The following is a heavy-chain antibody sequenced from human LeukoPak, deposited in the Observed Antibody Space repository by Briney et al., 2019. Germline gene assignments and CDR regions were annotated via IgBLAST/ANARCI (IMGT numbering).Heavy chain of an antibody. D-gene: IGHD3-9*01. CDR2: ISGSGGST. V-gene: IGHV3-23*01. CDR1: GFTISSFA. CDR3: AKAPRYDILTGSPDY. J-gene: IGHJ4*02. Sequence: GGSLRLSCAASGFTISSFAMSWVRQAPGKGLEWVSAISGSGGSTYYADSVKGRFTISRDNSKNTLYLQMNSLRAEDTAVYYCAKAPRYDILTGSPDYWGQGTLVTVSS.